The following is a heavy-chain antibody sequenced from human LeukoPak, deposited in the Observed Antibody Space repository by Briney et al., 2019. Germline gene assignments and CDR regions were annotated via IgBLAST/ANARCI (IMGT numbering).Heavy chain of an antibody. J-gene: IGHJ4*02. CDR2: IYSNGNT. V-gene: IGHV4-39*07. CDR3: ARSATVTTGYFDY. CDR1: GGSISSTGHY. Sequence: KPSETLSLTCSVSGGSISSTGHYWGWIRQSPEKGLDWISSIYSNGNTYYNPSVKSRVTMSVDTSKNQFSLKLTSMTAAETAVYYCARSATVTTGYFDYWGQGALVTVSS. D-gene: IGHD4-17*01.